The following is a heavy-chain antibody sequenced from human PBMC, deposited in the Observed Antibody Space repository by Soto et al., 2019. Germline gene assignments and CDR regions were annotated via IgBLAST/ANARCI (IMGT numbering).Heavy chain of an antibody. J-gene: IGHJ6*02. CDR3: AVDAADLTSPYGMDV. CDR1: GFTFSDYT. Sequence: GGSLRLSCTASGFTFSDYTMKWVRQAPGKGLEWVSSISRESSYIYYVDSVKGRFTISRDNAKNSVILQMAGLRVDDTGVYFCAVDAADLTSPYGMDVWGRGTTVTVSS. D-gene: IGHD3-3*01. CDR2: ISRESSYI. V-gene: IGHV3-21*01.